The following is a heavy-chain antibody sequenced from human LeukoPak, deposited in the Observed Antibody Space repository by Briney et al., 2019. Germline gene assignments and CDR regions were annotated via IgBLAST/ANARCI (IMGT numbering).Heavy chain of an antibody. CDR2: IYYSGST. V-gene: IGHV4-39*07. CDR3: AIRLLGVYYFDY. Sequence: SETLSLTCTVSGGSISSSSYYWGWIRQPPGKGLEWIGSIYYSGSTYYNPSLKSRVTISVDTSKNQFSLKLSSVTAADTAVYYCAIRLLGVYYFDYWGQGTLVTVSS. CDR1: GGSISSSSYY. J-gene: IGHJ4*02. D-gene: IGHD2-8*02.